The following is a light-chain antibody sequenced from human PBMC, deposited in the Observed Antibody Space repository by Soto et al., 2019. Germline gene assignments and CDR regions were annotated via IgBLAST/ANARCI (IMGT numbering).Light chain of an antibody. CDR1: QSFSTW. Sequence: DIQMTQSPSTLSASVGDRVTITCRASQSFSTWLAWYQQKPGKAPKLLIYKASNLESGVRSRFSGSGSGTEYALTISSLQPDDFATYYCLQYNSYPWTFGQGTKLEIK. V-gene: IGKV1-5*03. J-gene: IGKJ2*02. CDR3: LQYNSYPWT. CDR2: KAS.